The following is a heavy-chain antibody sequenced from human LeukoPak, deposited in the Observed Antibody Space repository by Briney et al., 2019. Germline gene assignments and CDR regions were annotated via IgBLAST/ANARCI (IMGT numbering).Heavy chain of an antibody. J-gene: IGHJ3*02. CDR2: ISYDGSDK. CDR1: GFIFSNYG. Sequence: GSLRLSCAASGFIFSNYGMHWVRQAPGKGLEWVAVISYDGSDKYYADSVKGRFTISRDNSKNTLYLQMNSLRAEDTAVYYCAKGHTGGIWGQGTMVTVSS. V-gene: IGHV3-30*18. CDR3: AKGHTGGI.